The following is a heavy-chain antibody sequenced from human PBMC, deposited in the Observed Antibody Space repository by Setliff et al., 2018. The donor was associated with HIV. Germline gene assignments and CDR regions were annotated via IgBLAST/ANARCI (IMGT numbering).Heavy chain of an antibody. CDR2: IYQSGST. J-gene: IGHJ6*03. D-gene: IGHD6-13*01. V-gene: IGHV4-39*01. CDR1: GASISNSNSY. Sequence: SQTLSLTCSVYGASISNSNSYWGWIRQPPGKRLEWLRSIYQSGSTYYNPSLSSRLIMSLDTSKNQASLRLGSVTAADTGVYYCARHRDPPGSSWTYYYYYMDLWGAGTTVTVSS. CDR3: ARHRDPPGSSWTYYYYYMDL.